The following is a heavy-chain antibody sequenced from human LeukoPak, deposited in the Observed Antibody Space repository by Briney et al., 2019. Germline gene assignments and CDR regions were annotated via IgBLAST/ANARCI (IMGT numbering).Heavy chain of an antibody. CDR3: AGDPLPGVAVARVFDY. V-gene: IGHV1-2*02. Sequence: ASVKVSCKASGYTFTGYYMHWVRQAPGQGLEWMGWINPNSGGTNYAQKFQGRVTMTRDTSISTAYMELSRLRSDDTAVYYCAGDPLPGVAVARVFDYWGQGTLVTVSS. CDR2: INPNSGGT. D-gene: IGHD6-19*01. J-gene: IGHJ4*02. CDR1: GYTFTGYY.